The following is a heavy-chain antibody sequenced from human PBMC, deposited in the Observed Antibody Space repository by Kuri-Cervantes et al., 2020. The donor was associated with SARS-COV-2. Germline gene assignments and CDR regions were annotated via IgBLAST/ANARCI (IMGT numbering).Heavy chain of an antibody. CDR2: IYHSGST. V-gene: IGHV4-4*02. CDR3: ARETTVTGYYYYMDV. Sequence: SETLSLTCAVSGGSISSSNWWSWVRQPPGKGLEWIGEIYHSGSTNYNPSLKSRVTISVDTSKNQFSLKLSSVTAADTAVYYCARETTVTGYYYYMDVWGKGTTVTVSS. J-gene: IGHJ6*03. CDR1: GGSISSSNW. D-gene: IGHD4-11*01.